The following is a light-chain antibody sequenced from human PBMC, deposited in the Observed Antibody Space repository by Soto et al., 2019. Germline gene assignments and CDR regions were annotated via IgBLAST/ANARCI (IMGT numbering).Light chain of an antibody. CDR1: QSIRDN. CDR2: GAS. CDR3: QQYDYWPPYT. V-gene: IGKV3-15*01. Sequence: EIVMTQSPATLSVSPGERAIVSCRASQSIRDNLAWYQQTPGRAPRLLIYGASIRATGVPARFSGSGSGTEFTXTISSLQSEDFAVYYCQQYDYWPPYTFGQGTKVEIK. J-gene: IGKJ2*01.